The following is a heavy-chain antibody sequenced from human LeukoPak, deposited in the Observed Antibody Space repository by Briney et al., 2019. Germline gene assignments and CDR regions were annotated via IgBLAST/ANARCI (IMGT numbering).Heavy chain of an antibody. CDR2: IYHSGST. V-gene: IGHV4-38-2*02. J-gene: IGHJ2*01. CDR1: GNSISSGYY. CDR3: ARESPGSRVAGTKPGTFDL. Sequence: PSETLSLTCSVSGNSISSGYYWGWIRQPPGKGLEWIGSIYHSGSTYYNPSLKSRVTISVDTSKNQFSLKLSSVTAADTAVYYCARESPGSRVAGTKPGTFDLWGRGTLVTVSS. D-gene: IGHD6-19*01.